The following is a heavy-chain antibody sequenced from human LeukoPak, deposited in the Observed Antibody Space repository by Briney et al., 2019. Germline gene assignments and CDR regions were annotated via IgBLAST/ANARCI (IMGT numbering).Heavy chain of an antibody. V-gene: IGHV3-74*01. CDR3: AKDPAPSLLLDPHFDY. J-gene: IGHJ4*02. CDR2: INSDGSST. D-gene: IGHD3-22*01. CDR1: GFTFSSYW. Sequence: GGSLRLSCAASGFTFSSYWMHWVRQAPGKGLVWVSRINSDGSSTSYADSVKGRFTISRDNSKNTLYLQMNSLRAEDTAVYYCAKDPAPSLLLDPHFDYWGQGTLVTVSS.